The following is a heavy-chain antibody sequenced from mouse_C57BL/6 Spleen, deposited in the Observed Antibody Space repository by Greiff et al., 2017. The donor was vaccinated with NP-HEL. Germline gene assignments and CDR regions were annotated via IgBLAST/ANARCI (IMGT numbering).Heavy chain of an antibody. J-gene: IGHJ2*01. V-gene: IGHV5-17*01. CDR3: ARPVLGYFDY. Sequence: VQLKESGGGLVKPGGSLKLSCAASGFTFSDYGMHWVRQAPEKGLEWVAYISSGSSTIYYADTVKGRFTISRDNAKNTLFLQMTSLRSEDTAMYYCARPVLGYFDYWGQGTTLTVSS. D-gene: IGHD4-1*01. CDR1: GFTFSDYG. CDR2: ISSGSSTI.